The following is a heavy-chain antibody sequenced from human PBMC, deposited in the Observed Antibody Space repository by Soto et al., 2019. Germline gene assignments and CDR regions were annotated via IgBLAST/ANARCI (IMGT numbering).Heavy chain of an antibody. Sequence: QVQLQESGPRLVKPSETLSLTCTVSGDSISSYYWTWIRQPPGKGLEYIGYIYYSGRTYYNPSLKSRVTISVDTSKIQFSLKLSSVTAADTAVYYCARGHLGITTTGTWYDFDYWGQGTLVTVSS. J-gene: IGHJ4*02. CDR2: IYYSGRT. CDR1: GDSISSYY. CDR3: ARGHLGITTTGTWYDFDY. D-gene: IGHD2-15*01. V-gene: IGHV4-59*01.